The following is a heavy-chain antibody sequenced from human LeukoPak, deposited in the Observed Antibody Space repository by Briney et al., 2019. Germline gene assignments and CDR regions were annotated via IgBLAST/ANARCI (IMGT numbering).Heavy chain of an antibody. CDR3: ARQRYCSSSSCSDY. V-gene: IGHV4-59*08. D-gene: IGHD2-2*01. J-gene: IGHJ4*02. CDR2: VYYSGST. Sequence: PSETLSLTRTVSGGSISGYYWSWIRQPPGRGLEWIGSVYYSGSTSYNPSLKSRVTISVDTSKNHFSLKLSSVTAADTAVYYCARQRYCSSSSCSDYWGQGTLVTVSS. CDR1: GGSISGYY.